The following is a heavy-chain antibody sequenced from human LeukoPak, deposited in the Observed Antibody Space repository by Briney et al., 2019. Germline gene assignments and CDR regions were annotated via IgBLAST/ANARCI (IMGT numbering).Heavy chain of an antibody. D-gene: IGHD3-16*02. V-gene: IGHV4-30-4*01. CDR1: GGSISSGDYY. CDR2: IYHSGST. CDR3: ARGRNPYYVWGTYRAYFDY. J-gene: IGHJ4*02. Sequence: PSQTLSLTCTVSGGSISSGDYYWSWIRQPPGKGLEWIGYIYHSGSTYYNPSLTSRVTISVDTSTNQFSLKLTSVTAADTVMYFCARGRNPYYVWGTYRAYFDYWSQGTLVTVSS.